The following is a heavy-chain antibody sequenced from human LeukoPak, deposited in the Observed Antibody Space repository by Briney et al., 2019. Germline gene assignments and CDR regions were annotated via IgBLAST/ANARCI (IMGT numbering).Heavy chain of an antibody. V-gene: IGHV3-53*04. CDR2: IYSGGST. CDR3: ARAGGTTLYFDY. D-gene: IGHD4-17*01. J-gene: IGHJ4*02. Sequence: GGSLRLSCAASGFTFSSYAMSWVRQAPGKWLEWVSVIYSGGSTYYADSVKGRFTISRHNSKNTLYLQMNSLRAEDTAVYYCARAGGTTLYFDYWGQGTLVTVSS. CDR1: GFTFSSYA.